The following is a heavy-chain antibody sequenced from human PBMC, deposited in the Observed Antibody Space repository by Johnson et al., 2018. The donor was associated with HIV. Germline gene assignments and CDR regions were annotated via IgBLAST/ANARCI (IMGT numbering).Heavy chain of an antibody. D-gene: IGHD5-12*01. J-gene: IGHJ3*02. CDR3: ARGGGYSGYDRGGRAFDI. V-gene: IGHV3-11*01. CDR1: RFTFSDYY. CDR2: ISSSGGTI. Sequence: QMLLVESGGGLVKPGGSLRLSCAASRFTFSDYYMSWIRQTPGKGLEWVSYISSSGGTIYYADSVKGRFSISRDNAKNSLYLQMNSLRDEDTAVYYCARGGGYSGYDRGGRAFDIWGQGTMVTVSS.